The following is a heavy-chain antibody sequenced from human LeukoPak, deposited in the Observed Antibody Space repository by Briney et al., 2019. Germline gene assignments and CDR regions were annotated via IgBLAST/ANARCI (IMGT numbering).Heavy chain of an antibody. Sequence: GGSLRLSCAASGLTVSSNYMSWVRQAPGKGLEWVSVIYSGGSTYYADSVKGRFTISRDNSKNTLYLQMNSLRAEDTVVYYCASHYYDSSGYYFELAFDIWGQGTMVTVSS. J-gene: IGHJ3*02. CDR1: GLTVSSNY. CDR2: IYSGGST. D-gene: IGHD3-22*01. CDR3: ASHYYDSSGYYFELAFDI. V-gene: IGHV3-53*01.